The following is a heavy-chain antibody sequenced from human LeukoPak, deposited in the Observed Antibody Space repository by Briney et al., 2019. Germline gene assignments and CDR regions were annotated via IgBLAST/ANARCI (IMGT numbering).Heavy chain of an antibody. V-gene: IGHV4-61*01. Sequence: PSETLSLTCTVSGGSVSSGSYYWSWIRQPPGKGLEWIGYIYHSGSTNYNPSLKSRVTISVDTSKNQFSLKLSSVTAADTAVYYCARGEGMISSGWTYYYYGMDVWGQGTTVAVSS. CDR1: GGSVSSGSYY. CDR2: IYHSGST. CDR3: ARGEGMISSGWTYYYYGMDV. J-gene: IGHJ6*02. D-gene: IGHD6-19*01.